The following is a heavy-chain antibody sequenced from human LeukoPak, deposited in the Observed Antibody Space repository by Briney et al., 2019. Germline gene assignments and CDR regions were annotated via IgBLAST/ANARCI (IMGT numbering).Heavy chain of an antibody. J-gene: IGHJ4*02. D-gene: IGHD3-10*01. CDR3: ARDRFGRTTHFDY. V-gene: IGHV4-4*02. CDR1: GGSITSTNW. Sequence: PSETLSLTCGVSGGSITSTNWWSWVRQPPGQGLEWIGEVSLSGLTNYNPSLKSRVTMSVDTSKNQFSLKLTSVTAADTAVYYCARDRFGRTTHFDYWGQGTLVTVSS. CDR2: VSLSGLT.